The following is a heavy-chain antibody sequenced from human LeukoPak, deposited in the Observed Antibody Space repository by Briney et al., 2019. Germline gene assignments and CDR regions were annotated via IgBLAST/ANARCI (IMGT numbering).Heavy chain of an antibody. CDR2: ISYDGSNK. V-gene: IGHV3-30*18. CDR3: AKGRRVVVVAATEGMDV. Sequence: GGSLRLSCAASGFTFSSYGMHWVRQAPGKGLEWVAVISYDGSNKYYADSVKGRFTISRDNSKNTLYLQMNSLRAEDTAIYYCAKGRRVVVVAATEGMDVWGLGTTVIVSS. CDR1: GFTFSSYG. J-gene: IGHJ6*02. D-gene: IGHD2-15*01.